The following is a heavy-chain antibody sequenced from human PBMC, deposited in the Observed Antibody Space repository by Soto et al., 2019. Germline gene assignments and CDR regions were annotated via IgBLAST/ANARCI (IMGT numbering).Heavy chain of an antibody. V-gene: IGHV4-30-2*01. CDR1: GGSIHSAGHS. CDR3: VRARYYDWGFDL. CDR2: SYPSGRS. D-gene: IGHD3-22*01. Sequence: SEALSPTSTVSGGSIHSAGHSWVWLRHAPRKALEWIGYSYPSGRSYYNPSLQSRVTFSGNRSMAQFYLTLTSVGAAYTAVFCGVRARYYDWGFDLWGLGTPVTVSS. J-gene: IGHJ4*02.